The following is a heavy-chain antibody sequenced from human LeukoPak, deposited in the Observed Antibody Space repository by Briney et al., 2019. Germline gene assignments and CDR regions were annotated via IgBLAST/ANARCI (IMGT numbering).Heavy chain of an antibody. CDR1: GGSISSGDYS. D-gene: IGHD2-2*01. CDR2: FYETGSS. V-gene: IGHV4-30-2*03. Sequence: SQTLSLTCSVSGGSISSGDYSWSWIRQPPGRGLAWIGCFYETGSSNYDSSLKSRATISADRSKNQFSLKLRSVTAADTAVYYCARQKTGTTRNGVVPAPYFDYWGQGTLVTVSS. CDR3: ARQKTGTTRNGVVPAPYFDY. J-gene: IGHJ4*02.